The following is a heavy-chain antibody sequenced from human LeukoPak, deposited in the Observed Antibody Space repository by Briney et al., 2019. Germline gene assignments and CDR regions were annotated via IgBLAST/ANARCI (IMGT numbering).Heavy chain of an antibody. V-gene: IGHV1-2*02. CDR1: GYTFTGYY. CDR2: INPNSGGT. Sequence: ASVKVSCKASGYTFTGYYMHWVRQAPGQGLEWMGWINPNSGGTNYAQKFQGRVTMTRDTSISTAYMELSRLGSDDTAVYYCARDRMTTVTTRYYYMDVWGKGTTVTVSS. D-gene: IGHD4-11*01. CDR3: ARDRMTTVTTRYYYMDV. J-gene: IGHJ6*03.